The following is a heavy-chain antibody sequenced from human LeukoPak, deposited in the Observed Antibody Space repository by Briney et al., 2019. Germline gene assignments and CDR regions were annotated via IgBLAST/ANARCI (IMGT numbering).Heavy chain of an antibody. CDR3: ARDPYSGYDLQAFDY. D-gene: IGHD5-12*01. V-gene: IGHV3-48*01. J-gene: IGHJ4*02. CDR2: ISSSSSTM. Sequence: TGGSLRLSCAASRFTFSRYSMNWVRQAPGKGVEWVSYISSSSSTMYYADSVKGRFTISRDSAKNSLYLQMSSLRVEDTAVYYCARDPYSGYDLQAFDYWGQGTLVTVSS. CDR1: RFTFSRYS.